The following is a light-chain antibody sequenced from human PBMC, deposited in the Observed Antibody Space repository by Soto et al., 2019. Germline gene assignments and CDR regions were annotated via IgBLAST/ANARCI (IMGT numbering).Light chain of an antibody. CDR1: QSVSSY. CDR3: QQYGSLPHT. Sequence: EIVLTQSPATLSLSPGERATLSCRASQSVSSYLAWYQQKPGQAPRLLIYGASRRATGIPDRFSGSGSGTDFTLTISRLEPEDFAVYYCQQYGSLPHTFGQGTKLEIK. V-gene: IGKV3-20*01. CDR2: GAS. J-gene: IGKJ2*01.